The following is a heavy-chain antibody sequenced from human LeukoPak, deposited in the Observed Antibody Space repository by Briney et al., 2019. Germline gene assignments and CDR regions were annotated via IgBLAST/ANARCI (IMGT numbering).Heavy chain of an antibody. D-gene: IGHD4-17*01. Sequence: ASVKVSCKASGYTFTSYGISWVRQAPGQGLEWMGWISAYNGNTSYAQKLQGRVTMTTDTSTSTAYMELRSLRSDDTAVYYCARDRDYGDFGRFDYWGQGTLVTVSS. J-gene: IGHJ4*02. V-gene: IGHV1-18*04. CDR2: ISAYNGNT. CDR1: GYTFTSYG. CDR3: ARDRDYGDFGRFDY.